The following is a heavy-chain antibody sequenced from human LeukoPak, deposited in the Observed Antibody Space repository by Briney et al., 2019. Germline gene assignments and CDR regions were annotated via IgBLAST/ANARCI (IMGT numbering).Heavy chain of an antibody. CDR1: GGSISSYY. D-gene: IGHD2-21*01. J-gene: IGHJ4*02. Sequence: PSETLSLTCTVSGGSISSYYWSWIRQPAGKGLEWIGRIYTSGSTNYNPSLKSRVTISVDKSKNQFSLKLSSVTAADTAVYYCARERLSVDRKHFDYWGQGTLVTVSS. CDR2: IYTSGST. V-gene: IGHV4-4*07. CDR3: ARERLSVDRKHFDY.